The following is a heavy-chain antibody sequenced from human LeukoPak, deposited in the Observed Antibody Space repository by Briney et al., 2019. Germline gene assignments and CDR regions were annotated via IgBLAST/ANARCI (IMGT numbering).Heavy chain of an antibody. J-gene: IGHJ4*02. Sequence: PGGSLRLSCAASGFTFSSYWMAWVRQAPGKELEWVANIKGDGSEDHYVDFVRGRFTISRDNAKNSLYLQMNSLTAEDTAVYYCARDVPYNMNQMYFDYWGQGTLVTVSS. CDR1: GFTFSSYW. CDR3: ARDVPYNMNQMYFDY. V-gene: IGHV3-7*01. CDR2: IKGDGSED. D-gene: IGHD3-10*01.